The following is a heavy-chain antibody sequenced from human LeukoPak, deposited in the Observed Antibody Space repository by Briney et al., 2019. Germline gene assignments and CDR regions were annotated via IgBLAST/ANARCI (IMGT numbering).Heavy chain of an antibody. Sequence: GGSLRLSCAASGFTFDKYGMHYIRQAPGKGLEWVAVILEDGRIKKYADSVKDRFTISRDNTNNTLCLQMNRLRAEDTGIYFCAKDRETTASGTFDYWGLGTLVAVSS. V-gene: IGHV3-30*18. D-gene: IGHD1-1*01. CDR1: GFTFDKYG. CDR3: AKDRETTASGTFDY. CDR2: ILEDGRIK. J-gene: IGHJ4*02.